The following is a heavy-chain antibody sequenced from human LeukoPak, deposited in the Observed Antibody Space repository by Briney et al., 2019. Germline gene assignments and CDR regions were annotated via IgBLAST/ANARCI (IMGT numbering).Heavy chain of an antibody. D-gene: IGHD1-14*01. Sequence: TGGSLRLSCAASGFTFSSYWMHWVRQAPGKGLVWVSRINSDGSSTSYADSVKGRFTISRDNAKNTLYLQMNSLRAEDTAVYYCARDQGRTTYGKNYYYMDVWGKGTTVTISS. CDR2: INSDGSST. V-gene: IGHV3-74*01. CDR1: GFTFSSYW. J-gene: IGHJ6*03. CDR3: ARDQGRTTYGKNYYYMDV.